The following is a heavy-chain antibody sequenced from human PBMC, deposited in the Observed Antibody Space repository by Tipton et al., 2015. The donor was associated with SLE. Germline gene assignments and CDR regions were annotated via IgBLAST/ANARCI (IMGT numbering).Heavy chain of an antibody. CDR1: GGSISSGGYY. CDR3: AKDSSGYYHFDS. V-gene: IGHV4-31*03. D-gene: IGHD3-22*01. Sequence: TLSLTCTVSGGSISSGGYYLTWIRQHPGKGLEWIGYIYYTGTSNYNPSLKSRITMSVDTSTNQFSLKLSSVAAADTAVYYCAKDSSGYYHFDSWGPGTLVTVSS. CDR2: IYYTGTS. J-gene: IGHJ4*02.